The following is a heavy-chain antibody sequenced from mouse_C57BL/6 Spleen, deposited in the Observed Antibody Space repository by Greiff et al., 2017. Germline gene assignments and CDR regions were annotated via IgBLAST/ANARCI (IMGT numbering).Heavy chain of an antibody. CDR2: INPNNGGT. Sequence: VQLQQSGPELVKPGASVKISCKASGYTFTDYYMNWVKQSHGKSLEWIGDINPNNGGTSYNQKFKGKATLTVDKSSSTAYMELRSLTSEDSAVYYCARHGGSSFYWYCDVWGTGTTVTVSS. CDR3: ARHGGSSFYWYCDV. J-gene: IGHJ1*03. V-gene: IGHV1-26*01. D-gene: IGHD1-1*01. CDR1: GYTFTDYY.